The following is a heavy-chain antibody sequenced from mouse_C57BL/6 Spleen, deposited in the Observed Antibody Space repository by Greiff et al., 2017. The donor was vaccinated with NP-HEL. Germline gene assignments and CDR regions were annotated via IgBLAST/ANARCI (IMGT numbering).Heavy chain of an antibody. Sequence: EVMLVESGGGLVKPGGSLKLSCAASGFTFSSYAMSWVRQTPEKRLEWVATISDGGSYTYYPDNVKGRFTISRDNAKNNLYLQMSHLKSEDTAMYYCASAYYSNYVGFAYWGQGTLVTVSA. CDR3: ASAYYSNYVGFAY. D-gene: IGHD2-5*01. CDR2: ISDGGSYT. V-gene: IGHV5-4*03. CDR1: GFTFSSYA. J-gene: IGHJ3*01.